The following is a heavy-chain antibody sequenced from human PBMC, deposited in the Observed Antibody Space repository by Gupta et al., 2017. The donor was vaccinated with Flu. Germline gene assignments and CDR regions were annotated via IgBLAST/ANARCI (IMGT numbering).Heavy chain of an antibody. CDR3: VKDAGYGEYAF. Sequence: VQLLASGGDLAQPGGSLRLSCAASGFTFSAFGMRWVRQAPGKGLEWVSTISGGTTYYADSVKGRFTISRDTSKRTLFLQMDRLRAEDTAVYYCVKDAGYGEYAFWGQGTLVTVSS. CDR2: ISGGTT. J-gene: IGHJ1*01. D-gene: IGHD4-17*01. V-gene: IGHV3-23*01. CDR1: GFTFSAFG.